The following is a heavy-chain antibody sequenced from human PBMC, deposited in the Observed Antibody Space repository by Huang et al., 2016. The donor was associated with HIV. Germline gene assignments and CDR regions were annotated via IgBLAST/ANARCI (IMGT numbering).Heavy chain of an antibody. CDR3: ARITLTGYFDY. CDR1: GYTFTSYG. V-gene: IGHV1-18*01. Sequence: QIQLVQSRPEVKKPGASVKVACKASGYTFTSYGISWVRQAPGQGLAWRGSISPYKGHATLAQKVQGRVTMTRDTSTNTAYMELKSLRSDDTSVYYCARITLTGYFDYWGQGTLVTVSS. D-gene: IGHD3-9*01. CDR2: ISPYKGHA. J-gene: IGHJ4*02.